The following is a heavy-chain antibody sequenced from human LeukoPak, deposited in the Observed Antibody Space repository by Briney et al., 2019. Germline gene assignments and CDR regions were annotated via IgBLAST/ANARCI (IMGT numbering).Heavy chain of an antibody. CDR2: ITSSSSYI. Sequence: KPGRSLRLSCAASGFTFSSYGMNWVRQAPGKGLEWVSSITSSSSYIYYADSVKGRFTISRDNAKNSLYLQMNSLRAEDTAVYYCARSYSSSRGTFDYWGQGTLVTVSS. D-gene: IGHD6-6*01. CDR3: ARSYSSSRGTFDY. J-gene: IGHJ4*02. V-gene: IGHV3-21*01. CDR1: GFTFSSYG.